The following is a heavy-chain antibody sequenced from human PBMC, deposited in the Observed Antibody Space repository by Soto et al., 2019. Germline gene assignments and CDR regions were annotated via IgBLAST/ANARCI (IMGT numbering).Heavy chain of an antibody. V-gene: IGHV1-46*01. D-gene: IGHD3-3*02. CDR1: GYTFTTYY. J-gene: IGHJ6*02. CDR3: ARALAPFYYCYGMDV. CDR2: IIPSGGST. Sequence: QVQLVQSGAEVKKPGASVKVSCKASGYTFTTYYMHWVRQAPGQGLEWMGTIIPSGGSTSYAQKFQGRVTMTRDTSTSTAYMELSSLTSEDTAVYYCARALAPFYYCYGMDVWGQGTTVTVSS.